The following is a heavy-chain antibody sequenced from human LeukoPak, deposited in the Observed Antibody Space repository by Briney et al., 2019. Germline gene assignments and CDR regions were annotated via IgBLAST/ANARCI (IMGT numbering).Heavy chain of an antibody. Sequence: GASVKFSCKASGGTFSSYAISWVRQAPGQGLEWMGRIIPILGIANYAQKFQGRVTITADKSTSTAYMELSSLRSEDTAVYYCARDQSWAGTISNRNDYWGQGTLVTVSS. CDR1: GGTFSSYA. J-gene: IGHJ4*02. D-gene: IGHD6-19*01. CDR3: ARDQSWAGTISNRNDY. V-gene: IGHV1-69*04. CDR2: IIPILGIA.